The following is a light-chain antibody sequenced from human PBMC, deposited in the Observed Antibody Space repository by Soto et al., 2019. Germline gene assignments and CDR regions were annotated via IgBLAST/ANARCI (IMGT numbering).Light chain of an antibody. CDR3: QHYNNWPPYS. J-gene: IGKJ2*03. CDR1: QDVSTN. Sequence: EIVMTQSPGTLSLSPGESATLSCRASQDVSTNLAWFHQKPGQTPRLVLYGASKRATGIPARFSGSGSGRHFTLTISSLQSEDFGVYYCQHYNNWPPYSFGQGTKVDIK. V-gene: IGKV3-15*01. CDR2: GAS.